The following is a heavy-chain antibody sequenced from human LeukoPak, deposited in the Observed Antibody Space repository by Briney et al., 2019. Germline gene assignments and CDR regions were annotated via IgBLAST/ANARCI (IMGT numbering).Heavy chain of an antibody. CDR1: GGTFSSYA. D-gene: IGHD6-19*01. Sequence: SVKASCKASGGTFSSYAISWVRQAPGQGLEWMGGIIPIFGTANYAQKFQGRVTITADESTSTAYMELSSLRSEDTAVYYCVRGVRLVPLDYWGQGTLVTVSS. CDR2: IIPIFGTA. V-gene: IGHV1-69*01. J-gene: IGHJ4*02. CDR3: VRGVRLVPLDY.